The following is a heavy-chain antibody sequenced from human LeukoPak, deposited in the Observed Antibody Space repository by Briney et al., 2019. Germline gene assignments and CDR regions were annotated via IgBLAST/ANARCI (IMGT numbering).Heavy chain of an antibody. V-gene: IGHV3-23*01. Sequence: QTGGSLRLSCAASGFTFSNNWMHWVRQAPGKGLEWVSAISGSGGSTYYADSVKGRFTISRDNSKNTLYLQMNSLRAEDTAVYYCAKDRVVVVAATLDYWGQGTLVTVSS. CDR1: GFTFSNNW. CDR2: ISGSGGST. D-gene: IGHD2-15*01. CDR3: AKDRVVVVAATLDY. J-gene: IGHJ4*02.